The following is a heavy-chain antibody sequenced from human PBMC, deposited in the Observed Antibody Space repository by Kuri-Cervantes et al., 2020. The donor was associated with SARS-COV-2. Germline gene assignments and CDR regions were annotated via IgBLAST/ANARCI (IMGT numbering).Heavy chain of an antibody. Sequence: ASVMDSCKAPETTFPNYDINWVRQATGQGLEWMGMVKTNSGNTLYAQIFQGRVTMTRDTSTSTVYLELSSLTSEDTAIYYCYCAPKEGFDSWGPGTLVTVSS. CDR3: YCAPKEGFDS. V-gene: IGHV1-8*01. J-gene: IGHJ4*02. CDR1: ETTFPNYD. D-gene: IGHD2-21*01. CDR2: VKTNSGNT.